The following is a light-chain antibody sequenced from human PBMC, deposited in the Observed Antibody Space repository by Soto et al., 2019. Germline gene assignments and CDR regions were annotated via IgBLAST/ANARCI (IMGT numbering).Light chain of an antibody. CDR3: QKDNSAPLT. CDR2: AAS. V-gene: IGKV1-27*01. CDR1: QGIAPY. Sequence: DVQMTQSPSSLSASVGDRVTITCRASQGIAPYLAWFQQKPWKVPKLLIYAASTLQSGVPSRFSGSGSGTDFTLTISILQPEDVATYYFQKDNSAPLTFGGGTNVEIK. J-gene: IGKJ4*01.